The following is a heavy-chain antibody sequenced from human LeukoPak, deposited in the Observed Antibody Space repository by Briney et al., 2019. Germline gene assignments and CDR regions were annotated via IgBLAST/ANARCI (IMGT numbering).Heavy chain of an antibody. CDR2: IYYSGST. Sequence: SETLSLTCTVSGGSISSGDYYWSWIRQPPGKDLEWIGYIYYSGSTYYNPSLKSRVTISVDTSKNQFSLKLSSVTAADTAVYYCATGERITMVRGVNTLDYWGQGTLVTVSS. CDR1: GGSISSGDYY. D-gene: IGHD3-10*01. J-gene: IGHJ4*02. CDR3: ATGERITMVRGVNTLDY. V-gene: IGHV4-30-4*01.